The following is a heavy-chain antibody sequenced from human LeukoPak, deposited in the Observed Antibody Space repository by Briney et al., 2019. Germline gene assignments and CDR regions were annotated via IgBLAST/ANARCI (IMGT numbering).Heavy chain of an antibody. CDR3: ARDNKPYYYDSSFDY. Sequence: ASVKVSCKASGYTFTCYYMHWVGQAPGQGGEGMGWINPHTGGTKYAQKCQGRVTMTRDTAISTSYMELSRLRSDDTAVYYCARDNKPYYYDSSFDYWGQGTLVTVSS. J-gene: IGHJ4*02. CDR1: GYTFTCYY. CDR2: INPHTGGT. V-gene: IGHV1-2*02. D-gene: IGHD3-22*01.